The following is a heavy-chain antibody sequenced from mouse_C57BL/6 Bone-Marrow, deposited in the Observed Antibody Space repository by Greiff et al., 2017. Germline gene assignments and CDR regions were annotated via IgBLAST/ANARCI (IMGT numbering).Heavy chain of an antibody. CDR1: GFSLTSYG. CDR2: IWSGGST. CDR3: AREAQATGAWFAF. Sequence: VKLQQSGPGLVQPSQSLSITCTVSGFSLTSYGVHWVRQSPGKGLEWLGVIWSGGSTDYNAAFISRLSISKDNSKSQVFFKMNSLQADETTIYYCAREAQATGAWFAFWGQGTLVTVSA. J-gene: IGHJ3*01. V-gene: IGHV2-2*01. D-gene: IGHD3-2*02.